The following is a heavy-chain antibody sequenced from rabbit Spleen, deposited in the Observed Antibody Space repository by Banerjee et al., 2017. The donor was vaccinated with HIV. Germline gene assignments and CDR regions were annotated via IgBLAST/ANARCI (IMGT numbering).Heavy chain of an antibody. CDR2: IYPDGGRT. D-gene: IGHD1-1*01. Sequence: QEQLVESGGGLVKPGASLTLTCTASGFSFSSSDWIYWVRQAPGKGLEWIAFIYPDGGRTYYASWVNGRFTISKTSSTTVTLQMTSLTAADTATYFCARDLGAWNSGSYAFNLWGPGTLVTV. CDR3: ARDLGAWNSGSYAFNL. CDR1: GFSFSSSDW. J-gene: IGHJ4*01. V-gene: IGHV1S45*01.